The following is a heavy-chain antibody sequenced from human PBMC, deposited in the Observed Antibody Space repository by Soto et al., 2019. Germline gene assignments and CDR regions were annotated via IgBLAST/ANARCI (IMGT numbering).Heavy chain of an antibody. CDR2: ISANNGNT. CDR1: GYTFTSYG. D-gene: IGHD2-2*01. J-gene: IGHJ4*02. V-gene: IGHV1-18*01. Sequence: QVQLVQSGAEVKKPGASVKVSCKASGYTFTSYGISWVRQAPGQGLEWMGRISANNGNTKYAQNLQGRVTMPTDTSTSTAYMELRSLRSDDTAVYYCAIDCSPNSCYWGYWGQGTLVTVSS. CDR3: AIDCSPNSCYWGY.